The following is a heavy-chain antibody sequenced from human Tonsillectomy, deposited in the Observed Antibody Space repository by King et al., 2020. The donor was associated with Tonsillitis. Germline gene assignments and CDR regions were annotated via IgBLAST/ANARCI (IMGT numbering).Heavy chain of an antibody. CDR1: GGSISSYY. CDR3: ARIQNERGWELEAFDI. CDR2: IYYSGST. D-gene: IGHD1-26*01. J-gene: IGHJ3*02. Sequence: QLQESGPGLVKPSETLSLTCTVSGGSISSYYWSWIRQPPGKGLEWIGYIYYSGSTNYNPSLKSRVTISVDTSKNQFSLKLSSVTAADTAVYYCARIQNERGWELEAFDIWGQGTMVTVSS. V-gene: IGHV4-59*01.